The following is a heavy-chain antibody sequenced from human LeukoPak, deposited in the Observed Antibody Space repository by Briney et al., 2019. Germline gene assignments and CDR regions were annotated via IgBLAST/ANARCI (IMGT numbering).Heavy chain of an antibody. CDR2: INAGNGNT. V-gene: IGHV1-3*01. Sequence: ASVKVSCKASGYTFTSYAMHWVRKAPGQRLEWMGWINAGNGNTKYSQKFQGRVTITRDTSASTAYMELSSLRSEDTAVYYCAREAQIAVQFDYWGQGTLVTVSS. D-gene: IGHD6-19*01. CDR3: AREAQIAVQFDY. CDR1: GYTFTSYA. J-gene: IGHJ4*02.